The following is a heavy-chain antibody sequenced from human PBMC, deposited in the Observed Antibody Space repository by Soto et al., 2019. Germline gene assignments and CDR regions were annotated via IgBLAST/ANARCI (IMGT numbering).Heavy chain of an antibody. V-gene: IGHV3-23*01. D-gene: IGHD6-13*01. CDR2: ISGSGGST. CDR1: GFTFSSYA. Sequence: GGSLRLSCAASGFTFSSYAMSWVRQAPGKGLEWVSAISGSGGSTYYADSVKGRFTISRDNSKNTLYLQMNSLRAEDTAVDYCAKGPLGYQVLPDYWGQGTLVTVSS. J-gene: IGHJ4*02. CDR3: AKGPLGYQVLPDY.